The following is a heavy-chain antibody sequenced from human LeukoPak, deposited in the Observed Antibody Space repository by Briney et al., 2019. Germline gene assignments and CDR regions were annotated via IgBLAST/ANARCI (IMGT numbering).Heavy chain of an antibody. CDR2: IWYDGSKK. Sequence: GGSLRLSCAASGFTFSNYGFHWVRQAPGKGLEWVSVIWYDGSKKYYAESVKGRFPISRDIFKNALYLQMNSLKVDDTAVYYCARDDSSFAPFDYWGQGTLVTVSS. D-gene: IGHD4-11*01. V-gene: IGHV3-33*01. CDR3: ARDDSSFAPFDY. CDR1: GFTFSNYG. J-gene: IGHJ4*02.